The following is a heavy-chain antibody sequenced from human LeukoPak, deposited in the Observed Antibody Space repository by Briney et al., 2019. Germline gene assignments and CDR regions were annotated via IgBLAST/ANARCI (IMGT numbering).Heavy chain of an antibody. CDR3: AKDQPDPLIDWLFGYFDN. CDR1: GFNFSTYA. V-gene: IGHV3-30*18. Sequence: GGSLRLSCAASGFNFSTYAMHWVRQAPGKGLEWVSVMSYDGSIKYYGDSVKGRFTISRDNSKNTLYLQMNSLRTEDTAVYYCAKDQPDPLIDWLFGYFDNWGQGTQVTVSS. CDR2: MSYDGSIK. J-gene: IGHJ4*02. D-gene: IGHD3-9*01.